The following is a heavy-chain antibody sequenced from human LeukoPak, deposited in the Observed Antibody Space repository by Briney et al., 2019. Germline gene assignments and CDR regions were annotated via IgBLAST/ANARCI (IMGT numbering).Heavy chain of an antibody. Sequence: SETLSLTCTVSGDSISNGGYYWSWIRLHPGKGLEWLGYIYDSGTTYYSPALQSRVSISVDTSDNKFSLKLKSLTAADTAVYYCARGGDRRGFDYWGQGTLVTVSS. CDR2: IYDSGTT. D-gene: IGHD1-14*01. J-gene: IGHJ4*02. CDR1: GDSISNGGYY. V-gene: IGHV4-31*03. CDR3: ARGGDRRGFDY.